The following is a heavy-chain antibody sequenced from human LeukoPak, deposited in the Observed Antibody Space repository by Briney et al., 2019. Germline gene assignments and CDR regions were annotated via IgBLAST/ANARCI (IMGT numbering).Heavy chain of an antibody. Sequence: PGGSLRLSCAASGFTFSSYWMSWVRQAPGKGLEWVANIKQDGSEKYYVDSVKGRFTISRDNAKNPLYLQMNSLRAEDTAVYYCARSSMIVVVDDDAFDIWGQGTMVTVSS. CDR3: ARSSMIVVVDDDAFDI. CDR1: GFTFSSYW. D-gene: IGHD3-22*01. V-gene: IGHV3-7*01. J-gene: IGHJ3*02. CDR2: IKQDGSEK.